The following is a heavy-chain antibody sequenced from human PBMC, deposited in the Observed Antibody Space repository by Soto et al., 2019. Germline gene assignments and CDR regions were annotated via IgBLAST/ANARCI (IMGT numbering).Heavy chain of an antibody. V-gene: IGHV3-23*01. D-gene: IGHD6-19*01. J-gene: IGHJ3*02. CDR2: ISGSGSPT. Sequence: GSLRLSCAASGFTFSSYAMTWVRQAPGRGLEWVSAISGSGSPTYYADSVKGRFTISRDNAKNSLYLQMNSLRAEDTAVYYCARGLGSSGWYSPWNVFDIWGKGTMVTVSS. CDR1: GFTFSSYA. CDR3: ARGLGSSGWYSPWNVFDI.